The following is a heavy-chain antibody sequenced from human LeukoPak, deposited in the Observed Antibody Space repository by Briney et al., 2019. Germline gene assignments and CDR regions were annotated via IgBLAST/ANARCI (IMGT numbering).Heavy chain of an antibody. V-gene: IGHV4-59*01. CDR2: IYYSGST. J-gene: IGHJ4*02. CDR3: ARGDKCSSTSCLFDY. CDR1: GGSISSYY. D-gene: IGHD2-2*01. Sequence: PSETLSLTCTVSGGSISSYYWSWIRQPPGRGLEWVGYIYYSGSTNYNPSLKSRVTISVDTSKNQFSLKLSSVTAADTAVYYCARGDKCSSTSCLFDYWGQGTLVTVSS.